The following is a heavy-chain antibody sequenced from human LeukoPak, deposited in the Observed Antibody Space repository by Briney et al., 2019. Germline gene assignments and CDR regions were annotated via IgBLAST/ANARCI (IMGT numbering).Heavy chain of an antibody. CDR3: ARDSDSSSWYGRRYYFDY. CDR1: GYTFTGYY. Sequence: ASVKVSCKASGYTFTGYYIHWVRQAPGQGLEWMGWINPNSGGTNYAQKFQGRVTMTRDTSISTAYMELSRLRSDDTAVYYCARDSDSSSWYGRRYYFDYWGQGTLVTVSS. CDR2: INPNSGGT. J-gene: IGHJ4*02. V-gene: IGHV1-2*02. D-gene: IGHD6-13*01.